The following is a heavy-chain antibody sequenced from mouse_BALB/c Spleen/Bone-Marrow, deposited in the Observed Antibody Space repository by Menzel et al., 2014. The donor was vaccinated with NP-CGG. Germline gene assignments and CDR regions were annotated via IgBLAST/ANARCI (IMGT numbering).Heavy chain of an antibody. CDR3: TRRDY. CDR1: GYTFTSYY. J-gene: IGHJ2*01. CDR2: INPNNGNT. Sequence: GAELVKPGASVKLSCKASGYTFTSYYMYWVKQRPGQGLEWIGGINPNNGNTNFSETFKSKATLTVDKSSSTAYMQLSSLTSEDSAVYYCTRRDYWGQGTTLTVSS. V-gene: IGHV1S81*02.